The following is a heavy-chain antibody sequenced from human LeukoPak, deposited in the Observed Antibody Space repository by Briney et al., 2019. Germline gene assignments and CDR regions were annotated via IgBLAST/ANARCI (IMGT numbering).Heavy chain of an antibody. V-gene: IGHV3-23*01. CDR1: GFTFSSYV. D-gene: IGHD1-26*01. CDR2: ISGSGGST. J-gene: IGHJ4*02. CDR3: VKSGTWADFDS. Sequence: GGSLRLSCAASGFTFSSYVMSRVRQAPGKGLGWVSTISGSGGSTYYADSVKGRFTISRDNSKNTLHLQMSSLRADDTAVYYCVKSGTWADFDSWGQGTLVTVSS.